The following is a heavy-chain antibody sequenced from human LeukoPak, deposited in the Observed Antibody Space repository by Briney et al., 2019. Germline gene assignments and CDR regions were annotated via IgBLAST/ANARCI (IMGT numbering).Heavy chain of an antibody. J-gene: IGHJ5*02. CDR3: ARHDWFDP. CDR2: MYDGGAT. V-gene: IGHV3-53*01. CDR1: GFTVSGDY. D-gene: IGHD3-3*01. Sequence: GGSLRLSCAVSGFTVSGDYMSWVRQAPGKGLEWVSVMYDGGATYADSVKGRFTISRDNSKNTLYLQMNSLRVEDTAVYYCARHDWFDPWGHGTLVTVSS.